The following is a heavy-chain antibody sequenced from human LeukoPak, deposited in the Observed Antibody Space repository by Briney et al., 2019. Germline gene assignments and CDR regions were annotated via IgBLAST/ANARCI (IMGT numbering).Heavy chain of an antibody. J-gene: IGHJ4*02. D-gene: IGHD5-12*01. CDR3: ARVEVDIVATIDY. CDR1: GGSFSGYY. V-gene: IGHV4-34*01. CDR2: INHSGST. Sequence: PSETLSLTCAVYGGSFSGYYWSWIRQPPGKGLEWIGEINHSGSTSYNPSLKSRVTISVDTSKNQFSLKLSSVTAADTAVYYCARVEVDIVATIDYWGQGTLVTVSS.